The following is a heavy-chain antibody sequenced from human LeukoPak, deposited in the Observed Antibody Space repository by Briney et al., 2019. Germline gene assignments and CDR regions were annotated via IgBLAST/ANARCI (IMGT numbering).Heavy chain of an antibody. CDR1: GFTFSSYS. J-gene: IGHJ5*02. V-gene: IGHV3-48*04. CDR3: ARDPYYYGSGSSNWFDP. D-gene: IGHD3-10*01. Sequence: RGSLRLSCAASGFTFSSYSMNWVRQAPGKGLEWVSYISSSSSTIYYADSVKGRFTISRDNAKNSLYLQMNSLRAEDTAVYYCARDPYYYGSGSSNWFDPWGQGTLVTVSS. CDR2: ISSSSSTI.